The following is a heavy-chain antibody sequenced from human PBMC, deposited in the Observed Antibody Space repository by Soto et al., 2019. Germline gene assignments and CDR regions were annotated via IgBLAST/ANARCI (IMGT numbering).Heavy chain of an antibody. CDR1: GFTFSSYV. Sequence: PGGSLRLSCAASGFTFSSYVMPWVLQAPDKELEWVAVISYDGSNKYYADSVKGRFTISRDNSKNTLYLQMNSLRAEDTAVYYCARVAVGPTTLAFWGQGTLVTVSS. CDR3: ARVAVGPTTLAF. V-gene: IGHV3-30*03. D-gene: IGHD1-26*01. J-gene: IGHJ4*02. CDR2: ISYDGSNK.